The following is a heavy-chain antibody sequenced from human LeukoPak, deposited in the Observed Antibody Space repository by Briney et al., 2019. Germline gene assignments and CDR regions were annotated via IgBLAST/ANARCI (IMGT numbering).Heavy chain of an antibody. CDR3: AGGVGWVFDL. CDR2: IYYSGST. D-gene: IGHD3-10*01. CDR1: GDSISSSSYY. J-gene: IGHJ2*01. Sequence: SETLSLTCTVSGDSISSSSYYWGWIRQPPGKGLEWIGSIYYSGSTYYNPSLKSRVTISVDTSKNQFSLKLSSVTAEDTAVYYCAGGVGWVFDLWGRGTLVTVSS. V-gene: IGHV4-39*07.